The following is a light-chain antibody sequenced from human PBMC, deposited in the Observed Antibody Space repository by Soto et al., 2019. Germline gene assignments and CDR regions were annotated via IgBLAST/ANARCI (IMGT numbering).Light chain of an antibody. V-gene: IGKV3-15*01. J-gene: IGKJ1*01. Sequence: EVVMTQSPATLSVSPGERATLSCWASQSVSTKLAWYQQKPGQAPRLLIYGATTRATGIPARFSGSGSGTEFTLTISSLQSEDSAVYYCHQYNDWPRTFGQGTKVDIK. CDR3: HQYNDWPRT. CDR1: QSVSTK. CDR2: GAT.